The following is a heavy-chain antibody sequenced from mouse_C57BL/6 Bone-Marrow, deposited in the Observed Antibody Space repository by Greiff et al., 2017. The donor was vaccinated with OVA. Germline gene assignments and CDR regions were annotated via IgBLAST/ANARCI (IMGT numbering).Heavy chain of an antibody. Sequence: VKLMESGAELVRPGTSVKMSCKASGYTFTNYWIGWAKQRPGHGLEWIGDIYPGGGYTNYNEKFKGKATLTADKSSSTAYMQFNSLTSEDSAVYYCARGDALDDWGKGTTVTVSS. CDR1: GYTFTNYW. CDR2: IYPGGGYT. CDR3: ARGDALDD. J-gene: IGHJ4*01. V-gene: IGHV1-63*01.